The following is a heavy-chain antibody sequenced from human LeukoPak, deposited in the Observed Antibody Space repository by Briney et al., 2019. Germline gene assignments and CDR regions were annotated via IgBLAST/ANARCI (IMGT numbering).Heavy chain of an antibody. CDR1: GFTFNNYG. J-gene: IGHJ4*02. CDR3: AKDMDCSSINCHSTNYFDH. Sequence: GRSLRLSCVASGFTFNNYGMHWVRQAPGKGLEWVAVISYDGSNEYYGDSVKGRFTISRENSENTLYLQMNSLGAEDTAVYYGAKDMDCSSINCHSTNYFDHWGQGTPVTVSS. D-gene: IGHD2-2*01. V-gene: IGHV3-30*18. CDR2: ISYDGSNE.